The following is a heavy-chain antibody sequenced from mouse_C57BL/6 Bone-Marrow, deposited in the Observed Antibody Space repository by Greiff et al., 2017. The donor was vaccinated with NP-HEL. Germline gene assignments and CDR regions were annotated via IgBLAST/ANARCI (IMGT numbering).Heavy chain of an antibody. J-gene: IGHJ4*01. Sequence: QVQLQQSGAELAKPGASVKLSCKASGYTFTSYRMHWVKQRPGQGLEWIGKFNPSSGYTKYNQKFKDKATLTEEKSSSTAYMQLSSLTYYDSADYYGRGRALDYWGQGTSVTVSS. D-gene: IGHD1-1*01. CDR2: FNPSSGYT. V-gene: IGHV1-7*01. CDR1: GYTFTSYR. CDR3: RGRALDY.